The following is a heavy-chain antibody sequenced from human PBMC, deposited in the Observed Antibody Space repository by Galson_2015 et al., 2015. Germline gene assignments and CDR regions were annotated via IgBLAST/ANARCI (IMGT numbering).Heavy chain of an antibody. V-gene: IGHV3-48*02. J-gene: IGHJ5*02. D-gene: IGHD3-16*01. Sequence: SLRLSCAASGFTFSSYSMNWVRQAPGKGLEWVSYISSSSNTIYYADSVKGRFTISRDNAKNSLYLQMNSLRDKDTAVYYCARAALIKGHWFDPWGQGTLVTVSS. CDR1: GFTFSSYS. CDR2: ISSSSNTI. CDR3: ARAALIKGHWFDP.